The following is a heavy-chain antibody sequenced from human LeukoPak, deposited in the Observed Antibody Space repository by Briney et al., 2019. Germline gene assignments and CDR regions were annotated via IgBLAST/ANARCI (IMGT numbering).Heavy chain of an antibody. Sequence: PSETLSLTCTVSGGSISSYYWSWIRQPPGKGPEWIGYIYYSGSTNYNPSLKSRVTISVDTSKNQFSLKLSSVTAADTAVYYCAGLGEYGDYVFRFDPWGQGTLVTVSS. D-gene: IGHD4-17*01. CDR1: GGSISSYY. CDR3: AGLGEYGDYVFRFDP. CDR2: IYYSGST. V-gene: IGHV4-59*08. J-gene: IGHJ5*02.